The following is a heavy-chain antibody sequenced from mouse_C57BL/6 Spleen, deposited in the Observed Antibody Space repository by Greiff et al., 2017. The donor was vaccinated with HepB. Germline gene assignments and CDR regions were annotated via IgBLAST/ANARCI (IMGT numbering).Heavy chain of an antibody. CDR1: GYTFTSYW. Sequence: LQPGAELVKPGASVKLSCKASGYTFTSYWMHWVKQRPGQGLEWIGMIHPNSGSTNYNEKFKSKATLTVDKSSSTAYMQLSSLTSEDSAVYYCARPFYYGSSYYDYWGQGTTLTVSS. J-gene: IGHJ2*01. V-gene: IGHV1-64*01. D-gene: IGHD1-1*01. CDR3: ARPFYYGSSYYDY. CDR2: IHPNSGST.